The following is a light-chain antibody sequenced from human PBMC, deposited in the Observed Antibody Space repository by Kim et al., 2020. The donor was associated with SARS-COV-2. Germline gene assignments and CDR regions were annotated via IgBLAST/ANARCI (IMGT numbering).Light chain of an antibody. CDR3: QQYNTYPWT. CDR2: KAS. V-gene: IGKV1-5*03. CDR1: QSINIW. J-gene: IGKJ1*01. Sequence: TSVGDRVTITCRASQSINIWLAWYQQKPGKAPKLLIYKASSLESGVPSRFSGSESGTEFTLTISSLQPDDFATYYCQQYNTYPWTFGQGTKLEI.